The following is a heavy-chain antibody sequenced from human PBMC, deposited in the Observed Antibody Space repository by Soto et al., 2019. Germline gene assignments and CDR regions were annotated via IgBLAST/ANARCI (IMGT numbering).Heavy chain of an antibody. Sequence: QVQLVQSGAEVKKPGASVKVSCKTSGYTFTSYGISWMRQAPGQGLEWMGWISAYNGNTNYAQRLQGRVTMTTDTSTNTAYMELRSLRSDDTAVYYCARDRWSYYGEYYFDYWGQGTLVTVSS. CDR1: GYTFTSYG. V-gene: IGHV1-18*01. CDR2: ISAYNGNT. J-gene: IGHJ4*02. D-gene: IGHD1-26*01. CDR3: ARDRWSYYGEYYFDY.